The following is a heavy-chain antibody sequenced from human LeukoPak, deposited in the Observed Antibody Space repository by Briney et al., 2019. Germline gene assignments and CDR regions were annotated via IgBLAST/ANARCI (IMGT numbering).Heavy chain of an antibody. CDR2: VNQDGSEA. V-gene: IGHV3-7*01. Sequence: GGSLRLSCAASGFPFYNYWMTWVRQAPGKGLEWVAQVNQDGSEAHYADSVKARFTISRDNAKSSVSLQMNSLRAEDTAVYYCVRDGGVSGYDLLDYWGQGTLVTVSS. CDR1: GFPFYNYW. CDR3: VRDGGVSGYDLLDY. J-gene: IGHJ4*02. D-gene: IGHD5-12*01.